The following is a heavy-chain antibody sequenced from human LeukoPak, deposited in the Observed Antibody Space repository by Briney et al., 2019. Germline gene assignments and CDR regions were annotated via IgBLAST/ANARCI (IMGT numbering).Heavy chain of an antibody. CDR1: GFTFSGSA. Sequence: GGSLRLSCAASGFTFSGSAMHWVRQASGKGLEWVGRIRSKANSYATAYAASVKGRFTISRDDSKNTAYLQMNSLKTEDTAVYYCTRQYPYESSGYYYPTFDYWGQGTLVTVSS. J-gene: IGHJ4*02. V-gene: IGHV3-73*01. CDR3: TRQYPYESSGYYYPTFDY. D-gene: IGHD3-22*01. CDR2: IRSKANSYAT.